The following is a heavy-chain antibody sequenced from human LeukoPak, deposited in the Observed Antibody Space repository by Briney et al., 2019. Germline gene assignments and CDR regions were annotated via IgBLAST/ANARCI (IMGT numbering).Heavy chain of an antibody. J-gene: IGHJ6*04. D-gene: IGHD2-2*01. V-gene: IGHV1-69*01. CDR3: ATDSRNIVVVPAAMTPYYYYGMDV. CDR2: IIPIFGTA. CDR1: GGTFSSYA. Sequence: SVKVSCKASGGTFSSYAISWVRQAPGQGLEWMGGIIPIFGTANYAQKFQGRVTITADESTSTAYMELSSLRSEDTAVYYCATDSRNIVVVPAAMTPYYYYGMDVWGKGTTVTVSS.